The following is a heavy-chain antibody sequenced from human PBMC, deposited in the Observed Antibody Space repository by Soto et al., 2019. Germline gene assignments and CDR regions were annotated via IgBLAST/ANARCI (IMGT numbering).Heavy chain of an antibody. D-gene: IGHD1-20*01. CDR1: GGTFSSYA. J-gene: IGHJ4*02. V-gene: IGHV1-69*13. CDR2: IIPIFGTA. Sequence: SVKVSCKASGGTFSSYAISWVRQAPGQGLEWMGGIIPIFGTANYAQKFQGRVTITADESTSTAYMELSSLRSEDTAVYYCAKVMSNNWSHDYWGQGALVTVSS. CDR3: AKVMSNNWSHDY.